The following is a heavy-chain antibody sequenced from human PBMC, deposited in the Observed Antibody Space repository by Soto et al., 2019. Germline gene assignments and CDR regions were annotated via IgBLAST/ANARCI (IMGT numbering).Heavy chain of an antibody. V-gene: IGHV3-7*03. D-gene: IGHD2-15*01. Sequence: HPGGSLRLSCAASGFTVSSNYMSWVRQAPGKGLEWVANIKQDGSEKYNVDSVKGRFTISRDNAKNSLYLQMNSLRAEDTAVYYCARVNRWSPDHNYYGRDVWGQGTTVTVSS. CDR1: GFTVSSNY. J-gene: IGHJ6*02. CDR2: IKQDGSEK. CDR3: ARVNRWSPDHNYYGRDV.